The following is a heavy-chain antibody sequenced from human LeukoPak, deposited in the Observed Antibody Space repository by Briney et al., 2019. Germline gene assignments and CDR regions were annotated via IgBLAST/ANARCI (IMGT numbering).Heavy chain of an antibody. CDR1: GFTFSTYG. Sequence: GGSLRLSCAASGFTFSTYGMHWVRQAPGKGLEWVAVIWYDGSDKHYADSVKGRFTISRDNSKNTLYLQMNSLRAEDTAIYYCAATVESGYWGQGTLVTVSS. D-gene: IGHD4-17*01. CDR2: IWYDGSDK. J-gene: IGHJ4*02. V-gene: IGHV3-33*01. CDR3: AATVESGY.